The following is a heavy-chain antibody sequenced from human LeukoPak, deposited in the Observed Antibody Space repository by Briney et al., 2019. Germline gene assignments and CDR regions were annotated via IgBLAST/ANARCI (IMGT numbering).Heavy chain of an antibody. CDR2: IYYSGST. D-gene: IGHD3-16*01. CDR3: ARGYSVYYFDY. V-gene: IGHV4-59*02. J-gene: IGHJ4*02. CDR1: GGSVSSYY. Sequence: SATQSPTCTVAGGSVSSYYWSWIRQPPGKGLEWLGYIYYSGSTNYNPSLKSRVTISVDTSKNQFSLKLSSVTAADTAVYYCARGYSVYYFDYWGQGTLVTVSS.